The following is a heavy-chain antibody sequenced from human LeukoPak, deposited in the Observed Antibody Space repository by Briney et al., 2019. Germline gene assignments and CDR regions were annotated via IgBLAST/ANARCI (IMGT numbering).Heavy chain of an antibody. CDR1: GGSISGYY. Sequence: PSETLSLTCTVSGGSISGYYWSWIRQAPGKGLEWIGYVHYNGSPNYNASLKSRVTISVDASKNQFSLKLSSVTAADTAVYYCARDRDEGFDLWGRGTLVTVSS. CDR3: ARDRDEGFDL. J-gene: IGHJ2*01. V-gene: IGHV4-59*01. CDR2: VHYNGSP.